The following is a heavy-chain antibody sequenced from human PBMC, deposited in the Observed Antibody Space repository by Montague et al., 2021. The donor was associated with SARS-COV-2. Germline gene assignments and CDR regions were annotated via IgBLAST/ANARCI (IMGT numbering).Heavy chain of an antibody. J-gene: IGHJ2*01. CDR3: ARDAGGAAAGKGRYFDL. D-gene: IGHD6-13*01. CDR2: IYTGGTT. V-gene: IGHV4-61*02. CDR1: SGSIRSGSYY. Sequence: TRSLTCSVSSGSIRSGSYYWTWIRQPAGKGLEWIGRIYTGGTTHYXXXLKSRVTISLDTSKNQFSLNLNSVTAADTAVYFCARDAGGAAAGKGRYFDLWGRGTLVTVSS.